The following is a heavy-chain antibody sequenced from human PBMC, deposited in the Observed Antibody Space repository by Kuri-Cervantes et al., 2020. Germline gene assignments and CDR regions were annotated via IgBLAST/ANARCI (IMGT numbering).Heavy chain of an antibody. CDR1: GFTFSSYW. J-gene: IGHJ3*02. CDR3: ARANLPYFDWLFSDAFDI. CDR2: INSDGSST. D-gene: IGHD3-9*01. Sequence: GGSLRLSCAASGFTFSSYWMHWVRQAPGKGLMWVSRINSDGSSTSYADSVKGRFTISRDNAKNTLYLQMNSLRAEDTAVYYCARANLPYFDWLFSDAFDIWGQGTMVTVSS. V-gene: IGHV3-74*01.